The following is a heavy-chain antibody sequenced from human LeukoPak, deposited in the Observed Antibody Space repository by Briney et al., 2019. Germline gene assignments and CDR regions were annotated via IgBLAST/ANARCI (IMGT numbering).Heavy chain of an antibody. CDR2: ISSSGSTI. CDR3: AGPHGVRGYFDY. D-gene: IGHD3-10*01. V-gene: IGHV3-48*03. J-gene: IGHJ4*02. Sequence: GGSLRLSCAASGFTFSSYEMNWVRQAPGKGLEWVSYISSSGSTIYYADSVKGRFTISRDNAKNSLYLQMNSLRAEDTAVYYCAGPHGVRGYFDYWGQGTLVTVSS. CDR1: GFTFSSYE.